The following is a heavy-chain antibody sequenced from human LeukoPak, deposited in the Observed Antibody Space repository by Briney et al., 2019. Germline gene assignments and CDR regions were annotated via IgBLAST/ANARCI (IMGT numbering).Heavy chain of an antibody. D-gene: IGHD3-3*01. V-gene: IGHV4-39*01. J-gene: IGHJ5*02. CDR3: ARHRFEGDDFRSGSPSQYNWFDP. CDR1: GGSISSSSYY. Sequence: PSETLSLTCTVSGGSISSSSYYWGWIRQPPGQGLEWIGSIYYSGSTYYNPSLKSRVTISVDTSKNQFSLKLSSVTAADTAVYYCARHRFEGDDFRSGSPSQYNWFDPWGQGTLVTVSS. CDR2: IYYSGST.